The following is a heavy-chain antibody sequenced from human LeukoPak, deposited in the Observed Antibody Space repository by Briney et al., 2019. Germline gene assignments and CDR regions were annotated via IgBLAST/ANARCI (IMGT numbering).Heavy chain of an antibody. Sequence: GGSLRLSCAASGFAFSDYYMNWVRQAPGKGLEWVSYISSSSNYTNYADSVKGRFTLSRDNAKNSLYLQMNSLRAEDTAVYYCARLHGGYVAGRYFDLWGRGTLVTVSS. J-gene: IGHJ2*01. D-gene: IGHD5-12*01. CDR3: ARLHGGYVAGRYFDL. CDR1: GFAFSDYY. CDR2: ISSSSNYT. V-gene: IGHV3-11*03.